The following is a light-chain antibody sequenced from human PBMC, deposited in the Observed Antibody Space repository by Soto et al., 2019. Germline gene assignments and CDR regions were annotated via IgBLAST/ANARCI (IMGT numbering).Light chain of an antibody. Sequence: ENVLTQSPGTLSLSPGERATLSCRASQTVSSYLTWYQQRPGQAPRLPIYGASKRATGIPDRFSGSGSGTDFTLTISTLEPEDFALYYCQQYGTSPITFGQGTRLEIK. CDR2: GAS. CDR1: QTVSSY. V-gene: IGKV3-20*01. J-gene: IGKJ5*01. CDR3: QQYGTSPIT.